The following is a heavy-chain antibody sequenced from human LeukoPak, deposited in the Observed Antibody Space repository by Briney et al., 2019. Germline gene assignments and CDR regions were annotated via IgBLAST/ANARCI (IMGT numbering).Heavy chain of an antibody. Sequence: SETLSLTCTVSAGAITSYYWSWIRQPPGKGLEWIGYIYDSGSTNYNPSLKSRVTISVDTSKNQFSLKLSSVTAADTAVYYCASFRWSGSYYAYFDYWGQGTLVTVS. V-gene: IGHV4-59*01. J-gene: IGHJ4*02. CDR1: AGAITSYY. CDR3: ASFRWSGSYYAYFDY. D-gene: IGHD1-26*01. CDR2: IYDSGST.